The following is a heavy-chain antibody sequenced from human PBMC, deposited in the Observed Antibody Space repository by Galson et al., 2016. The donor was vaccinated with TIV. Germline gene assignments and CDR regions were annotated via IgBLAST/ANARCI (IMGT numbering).Heavy chain of an antibody. CDR3: AREEAEAHLGEPFHI. V-gene: IGHV5-51*03. Sequence: QSGAEVKKPGESLKISCKGSGYNFPTSWIGWVRQLPGKGLEWMGIIYADDSETRYSPSLQGHATMSADKSITTAYLQWRSLKTSYTGMYYCAREEAEAHLGEPFHIWGQGTMVTVSS. J-gene: IGHJ3*02. CDR2: IYADDSET. D-gene: IGHD1-26*01. CDR1: GYNFPTSW.